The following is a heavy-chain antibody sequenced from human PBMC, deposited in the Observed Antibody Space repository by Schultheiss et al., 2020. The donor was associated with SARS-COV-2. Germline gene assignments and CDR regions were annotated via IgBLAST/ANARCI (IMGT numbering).Heavy chain of an antibody. D-gene: IGHD2-2*01. J-gene: IGHJ6*02. Sequence: SETLSLTCAVYGGSFSGYYWSWIRQPPGKGLEWIGEINHSGSTNYNPSLKSRVTISVDTSKNQFSLKLSSVTAADTAVYYCARDVVPADHYYYYGMDVWGQGTTVTVSS. CDR1: GGSFSGYY. V-gene: IGHV4-34*01. CDR3: ARDVVPADHYYYYGMDV. CDR2: INHSGST.